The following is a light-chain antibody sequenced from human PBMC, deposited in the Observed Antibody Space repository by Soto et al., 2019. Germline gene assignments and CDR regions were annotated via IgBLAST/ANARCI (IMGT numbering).Light chain of an antibody. V-gene: IGLV2-14*01. CDR3: SSYTTSNTRQIV. CDR1: NNEVVGYSY. Sequence: QSVLTPPASVFGSPGQSITLSCTGNNNEVVGYSYVSWYQQHPGKAPKFMIYDVSNRPSGVSNRFSGSKSGNTASLTISGLQAEDEADYYCSSYTTSNTRQIVFGTGTKVTVL. CDR2: DVS. J-gene: IGLJ1*01.